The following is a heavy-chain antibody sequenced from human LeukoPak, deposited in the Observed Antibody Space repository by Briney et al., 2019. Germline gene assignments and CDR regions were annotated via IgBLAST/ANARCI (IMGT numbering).Heavy chain of an antibody. CDR2: IYYSGST. D-gene: IGHD5-18*01. CDR1: GGSISSYY. V-gene: IGHV4-59*01. Sequence: PSETLSLTCTVSGGSISSYYWSWIRQPPGKGLEWIGYIYYSGSTNYNPSLQSRVTISVDTSKNQFSLKLSSVTAADTAVYYCARITGYSYHGFDYWGQGTLVTVSS. J-gene: IGHJ4*02. CDR3: ARITGYSYHGFDY.